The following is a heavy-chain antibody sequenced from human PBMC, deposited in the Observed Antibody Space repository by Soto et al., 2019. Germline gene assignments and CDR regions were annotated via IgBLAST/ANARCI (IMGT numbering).Heavy chain of an antibody. D-gene: IGHD3-3*01. J-gene: IGHJ6*02. CDR2: ISPNSGAT. CDR3: ARALIRFLDWIPETYNSGKDV. CDR1: CHRFPADY. V-gene: IGHV1-2*02. Sequence: ASGKVACKASCHRFPADYFHSVRHAPGQRLEWMGWISPNSGATKYAQKFQGRVTITRDTSSRTVYMELSGLRSDDTAVYFCARALIRFLDWIPETYNSGKDVWGQGTTVTVS.